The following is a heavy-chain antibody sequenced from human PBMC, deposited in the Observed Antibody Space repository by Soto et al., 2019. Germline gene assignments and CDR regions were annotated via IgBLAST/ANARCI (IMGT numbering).Heavy chain of an antibody. CDR2: IWYDVSNK. CDR3: ARGDFWSGYYSNAFDI. D-gene: IGHD3-3*01. Sequence: QVQLVESGGGVVQPGRSLRLSCAASGFTFSSYGMHWVRQAPGKGLEWVAVIWYDVSNKYYADSVKGRFTISRDNSKNTLYLQMNILRAEDTAVYYCARGDFWSGYYSNAFDIWGQGTMVTVSS. V-gene: IGHV3-33*01. J-gene: IGHJ3*02. CDR1: GFTFSSYG.